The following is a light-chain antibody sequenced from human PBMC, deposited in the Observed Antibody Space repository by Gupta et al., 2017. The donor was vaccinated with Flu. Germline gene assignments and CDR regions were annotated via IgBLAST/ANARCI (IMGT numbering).Light chain of an antibody. V-gene: IGKV3-11*01. CDR2: DAS. CDR3: QKRSNWPPYT. Sequence: EIVLTQSPATLSLSPGERATLSCRASQSVGTYLAWYQQKPGQTPRLLIYDASNRATGIPARFSGSGSGTDFTLTISSLEPEDFAVYYCQKRSNWPPYTFGQGTRVDI. CDR1: QSVGTY. J-gene: IGKJ2*01.